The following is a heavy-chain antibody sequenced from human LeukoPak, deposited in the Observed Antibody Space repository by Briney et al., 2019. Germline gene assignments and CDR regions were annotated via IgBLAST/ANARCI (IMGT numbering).Heavy chain of an antibody. D-gene: IGHD6-6*01. V-gene: IGHV3-11*06. CDR1: GFTFSDDY. CDR3: ARGEGYSSSSGPVDY. CDR2: ISSRSNYT. J-gene: IGHJ4*02. Sequence: PGGSLRLSCAASGFTFSDDYMSWIRQAPGKGLEWVSYISSRSNYTNYADSVKGRFTISRDNAKHSLYLQMNSLRAEDTAVYYCARGEGYSSSSGPVDYWGQGTLVTVSS.